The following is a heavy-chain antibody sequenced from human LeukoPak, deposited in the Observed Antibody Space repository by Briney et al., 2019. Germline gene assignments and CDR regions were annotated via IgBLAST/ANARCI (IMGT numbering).Heavy chain of an antibody. CDR2: INPSGGST. V-gene: IGHV1-46*01. CDR3: ARGKWELLSKYYFDY. CDR1: GYTFTGYY. J-gene: IGHJ4*02. D-gene: IGHD1-26*01. Sequence: ASVKVSCKASGYTFTGYYMHWVRQAPGQGLEWMGIINPSGGSTSYAQKFQGRVTMTRDTSTSTVYMELSSLRSEDTAVYYCARGKWELLSKYYFDYWGQGTLVTVSS.